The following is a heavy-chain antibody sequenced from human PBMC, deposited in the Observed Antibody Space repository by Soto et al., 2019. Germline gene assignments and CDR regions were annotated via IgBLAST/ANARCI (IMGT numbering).Heavy chain of an antibody. Sequence: SETLSLTCAVSGGSISSSNWWSWVRQPPGKGLEWIGEIYHSGSTNYNPSLKSRVTISVDKSKNQFSLKLSSVTAADTAVYYCARDRDRIAAVDPTEMDAFDIWGQGTMVTVSS. J-gene: IGHJ3*02. D-gene: IGHD6-13*01. V-gene: IGHV4-4*02. CDR2: IYHSGST. CDR3: ARDRDRIAAVDPTEMDAFDI. CDR1: GGSISSSNW.